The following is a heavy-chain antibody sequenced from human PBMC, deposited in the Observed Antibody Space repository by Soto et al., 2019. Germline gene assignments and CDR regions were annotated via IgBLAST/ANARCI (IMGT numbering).Heavy chain of an antibody. J-gene: IGHJ6*02. CDR2: ISYDGSNK. Sequence: GGSLRLSCASSGFTFSSYGMHWVRQATGKGLEWVAVISYDGSNKYYADSVKGRFTISRDNSKNTLYLQMNSLRAEDTAVYYCAKDQISGYSSGWEDFYYYYGMDVWGQGTTVTVSS. V-gene: IGHV3-30*18. CDR1: GFTFSSYG. D-gene: IGHD6-19*01. CDR3: AKDQISGYSSGWEDFYYYYGMDV.